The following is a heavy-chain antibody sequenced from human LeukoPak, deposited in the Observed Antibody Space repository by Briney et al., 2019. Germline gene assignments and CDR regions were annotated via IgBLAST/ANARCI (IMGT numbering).Heavy chain of an antibody. CDR1: GFTFSTYA. CDR2: VSGSGGST. Sequence: GGSLRLSCAASGFTFSTYAMSWVRQAPGKGLEWVSTVSGSGGSTYYADSVKGRFTISRDNSKNTLYLQMNSLRAEDTVVYYCAKDGRGYCSSTSCYQFDLWGQGTLVTVSS. J-gene: IGHJ5*02. V-gene: IGHV3-23*01. D-gene: IGHD2-2*01. CDR3: AKDGRGYCSSTSCYQFDL.